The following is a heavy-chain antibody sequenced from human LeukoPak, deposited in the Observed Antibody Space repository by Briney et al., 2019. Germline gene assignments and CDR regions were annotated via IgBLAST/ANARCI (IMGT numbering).Heavy chain of an antibody. J-gene: IGHJ4*02. CDR2: ISRSGVST. D-gene: IGHD1-26*01. CDR3: AKDLAGATDY. V-gene: IGHV3-23*01. CDR1: GFTFSSYA. Sequence: GGSLRLSCAASGFTFSSYAMSWVRQAPGKGLEWVSAISRSGVSTYYADSVKGRFTISRDNSKNTLYLQMNSLRAEDTAVYYCAKDLAGATDYWGQGTLVTVSS.